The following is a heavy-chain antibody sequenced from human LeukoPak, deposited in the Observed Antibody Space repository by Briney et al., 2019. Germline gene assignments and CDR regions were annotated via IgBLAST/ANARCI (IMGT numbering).Heavy chain of an antibody. V-gene: IGHV1-18*04. Sequence: ASVKVSCKASGYTFTSYSISWVRQAPGQGLEWMGWISAYNGNTNYAQKLQGRVTMTTDTSTSTAYMELRSLRSDDTAVYYCATYAGYSSSWYLGYWGQGTLVTVSS. CDR2: ISAYNGNT. CDR1: GYTFTSYS. D-gene: IGHD6-13*01. J-gene: IGHJ4*02. CDR3: ATYAGYSSSWYLGY.